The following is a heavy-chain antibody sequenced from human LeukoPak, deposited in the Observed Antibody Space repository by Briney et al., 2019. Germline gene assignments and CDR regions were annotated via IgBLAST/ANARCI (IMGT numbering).Heavy chain of an antibody. CDR3: ARGLPRNDFWSGFATYWFDP. Sequence: PSETLSLTCAVYGGSFNGYYWSWIRQPPGKGLEWIGEINHSGSTNHNPSLRSRVTISVDRPKKQFSLKLSSVNVADTAVYYCARGLPRNDFWSGFATYWFDPWGRGTLVTVSS. V-gene: IGHV4-34*01. J-gene: IGHJ5*02. CDR2: INHSGST. CDR1: GGSFNGYY. D-gene: IGHD3-3*01.